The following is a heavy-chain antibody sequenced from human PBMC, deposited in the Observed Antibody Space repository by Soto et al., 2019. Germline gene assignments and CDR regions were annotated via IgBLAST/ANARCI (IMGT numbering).Heavy chain of an antibody. D-gene: IGHD3-3*01. J-gene: IGHJ6*02. CDR1: GGPSSGFY. CDR2: INHGGST. Sequence: SETLSLTCAVYGGPSSGFYWSWIRQPPGKGLEWIAEINHGGSTHYNPSLESRVAISVDTSKNQFSLKLSSVTAADTAVYYCARGRILRFLEWSPPYYGMDVWGQGTTVTVSS. CDR3: ARGRILRFLEWSPPYYGMDV. V-gene: IGHV4-34*01.